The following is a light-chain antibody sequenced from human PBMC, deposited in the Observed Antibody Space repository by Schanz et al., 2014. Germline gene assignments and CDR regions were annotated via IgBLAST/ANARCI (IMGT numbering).Light chain of an antibody. V-gene: IGKV3-20*01. Sequence: EIVLTQSPGTLSLSPGQRATLSCRTSQSVSTNLVWYQQKPGQAPRLLIYGAATRPTGIPARFSGSGSGTEFTLTISRLEPEDFAVYYCQQYGNSPLGTFGQGTEVEIK. CDR1: QSVSTN. J-gene: IGKJ1*01. CDR3: QQYGNSPLGT. CDR2: GAA.